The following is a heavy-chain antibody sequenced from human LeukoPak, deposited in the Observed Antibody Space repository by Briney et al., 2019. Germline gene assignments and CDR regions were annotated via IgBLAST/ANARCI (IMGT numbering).Heavy chain of an antibody. CDR3: ARDGCTSISCYTPWFDT. D-gene: IGHD2-2*02. Sequence: GGSLRLSCAASGFTFTTYNMNWVRQAPGKGLEWVSFISGTSDYIYYADSVKGRFTISRDNAADSLYLQINSLRAEDTAVYYCARDGCTSISCYTPWFDTWGQGTLVTVSS. CDR1: GFTFTTYN. CDR2: ISGTSDYI. V-gene: IGHV3-21*01. J-gene: IGHJ5*02.